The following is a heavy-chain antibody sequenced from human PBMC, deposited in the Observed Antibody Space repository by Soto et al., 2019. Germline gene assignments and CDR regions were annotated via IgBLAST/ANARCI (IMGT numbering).Heavy chain of an antibody. CDR2: ITPVFGTA. Sequence: QVQLVQSGAEVKKPGSSVKVSCKASADTFNSYSLSWLRQAPGQRLEWMGGITPVFGTADYAQSFEDRLTITADDSTSTVYMALSSLRSDDTAVYYWARSLEGTTVTKWFDPWGQGALVTVSS. J-gene: IGHJ5*02. CDR1: ADTFNSYS. CDR3: ARSLEGTTVTKWFDP. V-gene: IGHV1-69*01. D-gene: IGHD4-17*01.